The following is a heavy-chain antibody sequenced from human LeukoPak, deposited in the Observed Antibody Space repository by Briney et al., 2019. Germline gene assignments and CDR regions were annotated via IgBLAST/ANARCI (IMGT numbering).Heavy chain of an antibody. CDR2: IKSKTDGGTT. J-gene: IGHJ4*02. CDR1: GFTFSNAW. V-gene: IGHV3-15*01. Sequence: GGSLRLSCAASGFTFSNAWMSWVRQAPGKGLEWVGRIKSKTDGGTTDYAAPVKGRFTISRDDSKNTLYLQMNSLRAEDTAVYYCARGSPYDFWSGYYFRGPGGPLDYWGQGTLVTVSS. CDR3: ARGSPYDFWSGYYFRGPGGPLDY. D-gene: IGHD3-3*01.